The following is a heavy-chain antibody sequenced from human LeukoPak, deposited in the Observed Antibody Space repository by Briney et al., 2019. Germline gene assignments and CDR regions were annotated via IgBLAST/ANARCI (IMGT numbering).Heavy chain of an antibody. D-gene: IGHD1-26*01. Sequence: GGSLRLSCAASGFTFSNYAMNWVRQAPGKGLEWVSAISGSGLSTYYADSVKGRFSISRDNSKSTLFLQMNSLRAGDTAVYYCAKEGRYQGPVDIWGQGTMVTVSS. CDR3: AKEGRYQGPVDI. CDR1: GFTFSNYA. CDR2: ISGSGLST. V-gene: IGHV3-23*01. J-gene: IGHJ3*02.